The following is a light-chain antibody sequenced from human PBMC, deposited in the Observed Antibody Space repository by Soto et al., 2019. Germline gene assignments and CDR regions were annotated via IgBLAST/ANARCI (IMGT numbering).Light chain of an antibody. Sequence: DIQMTQSPSSVSASVGDRVTITCRASQDISNWLAWYQQRTGKAPKLLIYTASNLQSGVPSRLSGSGSGTAFTLTISSLQPEDFATYYCKQARSFHITFGQGTRLEIK. V-gene: IGKV1-12*01. CDR3: KQARSFHIT. CDR2: TAS. J-gene: IGKJ5*01. CDR1: QDISNW.